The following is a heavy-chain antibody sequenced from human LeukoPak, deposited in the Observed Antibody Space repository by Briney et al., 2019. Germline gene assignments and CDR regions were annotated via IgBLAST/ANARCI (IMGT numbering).Heavy chain of an antibody. J-gene: IGHJ4*02. Sequence: SVKVSCKASGGTFSSYAISWVRQAPGQGLEWMGRIIPILGIANYAQKFQGRVTITADKSTSTAYMELSSLRSEDTAVYYCASRGTYYYDSSGYSLLYWGQGTLVTVSS. CDR1: GGTFSSYA. V-gene: IGHV1-69*04. D-gene: IGHD3-22*01. CDR3: ASRGTYYYDSSGYSLLY. CDR2: IIPILGIA.